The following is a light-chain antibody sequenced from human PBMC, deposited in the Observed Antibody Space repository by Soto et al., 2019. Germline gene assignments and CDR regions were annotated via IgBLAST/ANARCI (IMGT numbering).Light chain of an antibody. J-gene: IGLJ3*02. CDR2: LEGSGSY. CDR3: EIWDSYTRV. CDR1: SGHSSYI. V-gene: IGLV4-60*02. Sequence: QSVLTQSSSASASLGSSVKLTCTLSSGHSSYIIAWHQQQPGKAPRYLMKLEGSGSYNKGSGVPDRFSGSSSGADRYLTISNLQFEDEADYYCEIWDSYTRVFGGGTKLTVL.